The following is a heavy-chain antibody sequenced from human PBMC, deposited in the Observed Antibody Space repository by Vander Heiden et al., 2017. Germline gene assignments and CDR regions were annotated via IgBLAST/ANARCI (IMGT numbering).Heavy chain of an antibody. CDR3: ARSYYYDNTGYFVY. J-gene: IGHJ4*02. Sequence: QVQLVQSGAGVKKPGASVKVSCQASGYTLTGYYIHWVRQAPGQGLEWMGWVNPNGGVTNYAQKFQGRVTMTRDTSISTAYMELSRLRSDDTAVYYCARSYYYDNTGYFVYWGQGTLVSVSS. CDR2: VNPNGGVT. V-gene: IGHV1-2*02. D-gene: IGHD3-22*01. CDR1: GYTLTGYY.